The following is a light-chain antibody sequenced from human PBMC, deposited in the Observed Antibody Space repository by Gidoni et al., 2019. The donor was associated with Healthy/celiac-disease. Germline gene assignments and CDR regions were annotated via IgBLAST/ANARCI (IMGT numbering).Light chain of an antibody. CDR3: MQALQTPIT. CDR1: HSLLDSNGYNY. CDR2: LGS. Sequence: DTVMTQSPLSLPVTPGEPASISCRSSHSLLDSNGYNYLDWYLQKPGQSPQLLIYLGSNRASGVPDRFSGSGSGTDFTLKISRVEAEDVGVYYCMQALQTPITFGQGTRLEIK. J-gene: IGKJ5*01. V-gene: IGKV2-28*01.